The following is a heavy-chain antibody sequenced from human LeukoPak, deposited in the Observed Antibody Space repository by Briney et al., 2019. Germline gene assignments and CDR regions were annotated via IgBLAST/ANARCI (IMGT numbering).Heavy chain of an antibody. V-gene: IGHV1-24*01. CDR1: GYTPTELS. CDR2: FDPEDGET. Sequence: ASVKVSCKVSGYTPTELSMHRVRQAPGKGLEWMGGFDPEDGETIYAQKFQGRVTMTEDTSTDTAYMELSSLRSEDTAVYYCATFGIVVVTPDAFDIWGQGTMVTVSS. D-gene: IGHD3-22*01. CDR3: ATFGIVVVTPDAFDI. J-gene: IGHJ3*02.